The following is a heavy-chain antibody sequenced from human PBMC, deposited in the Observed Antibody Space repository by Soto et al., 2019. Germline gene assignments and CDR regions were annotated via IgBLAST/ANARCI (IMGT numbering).Heavy chain of an antibody. CDR2: ISGSGGST. D-gene: IGHD3-22*01. CDR3: AKEGYYDSSGSSRYYYGMDV. Sequence: PGGSRRLACAASGFTFSRYAMSWVRQAPGKGLGWVSAISGSGGSTYYADSVKGRFTISRDNSKNTLYLQMNSLRAEDTAVYYCAKEGYYDSSGSSRYYYGMDVWGQGTTVTVSS. V-gene: IGHV3-23*01. CDR1: GFTFSRYA. J-gene: IGHJ6*02.